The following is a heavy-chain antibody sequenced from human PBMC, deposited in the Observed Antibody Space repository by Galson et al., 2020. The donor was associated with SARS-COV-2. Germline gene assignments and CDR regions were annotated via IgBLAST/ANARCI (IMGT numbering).Heavy chain of an antibody. D-gene: IGHD3-22*01. CDR1: GGSFSGYY. CDR2: INHSGST. V-gene: IGHV4-34*01. J-gene: IGHJ1*01. Sequence: SETLSLTCAVYGGSFSGYYWSWIRQPPGKGLEWIGEINHSGSTNYNPSLKSRVTISVDTSKNQFSLKLSSVTAADTAVYYCARGFHIVSSGRSRVFQHWGQGTLVTVSS. CDR3: ARGFHIVSSGRSRVFQH.